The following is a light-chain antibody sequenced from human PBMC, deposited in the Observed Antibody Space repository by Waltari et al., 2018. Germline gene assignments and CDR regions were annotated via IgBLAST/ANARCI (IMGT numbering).Light chain of an antibody. CDR2: AAS. Sequence: VLTQSPVTLSLSPGETPTLSCRASQRISKYLVWYQQRPGHAPRLLIYAASTRATGVPDRFSGSGYGTDFTLTISRLEPEDFAVYYCQNHERLPATFGQGTKVEIK. J-gene: IGKJ1*01. CDR1: QRISKY. V-gene: IGKV3-20*01. CDR3: QNHERLPAT.